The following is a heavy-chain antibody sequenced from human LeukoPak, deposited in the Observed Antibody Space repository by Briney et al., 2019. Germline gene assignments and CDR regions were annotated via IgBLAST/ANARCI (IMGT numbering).Heavy chain of an antibody. V-gene: IGHV1-18*01. CDR2: ISTYSGNT. CDR1: GYTFTNYG. Sequence: ASVKVSCKTSGYTFTNYGITWVRQAPGQGLGWMGWISTYSGNTNYARNLQGRVTMTTDTSTTTAYMELRSLRSDDTAEYYCARGGVTNWLDSWGQGTLVTVSS. D-gene: IGHD3-10*01. CDR3: ARGGVTNWLDS. J-gene: IGHJ5*01.